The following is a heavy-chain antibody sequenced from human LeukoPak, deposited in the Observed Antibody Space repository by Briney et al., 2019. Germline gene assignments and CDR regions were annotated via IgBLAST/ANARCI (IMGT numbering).Heavy chain of an antibody. CDR2: ISGSGGST. CDR1: GFTFSGYA. D-gene: IGHD2-2*01. V-gene: IGHV3-23*01. J-gene: IGHJ5*02. CDR3: AKVYDSIVVVPAAIA. Sequence: GGSLRLSCAASGFTFSGYAMSWVRQAPGKGLEGVSAISGSGGSTYYADSVKGRFTISRDNSKNTLYLQMNSLRAEDTAVYYCAKVYDSIVVVPAAIAWGQGTLVTVSS.